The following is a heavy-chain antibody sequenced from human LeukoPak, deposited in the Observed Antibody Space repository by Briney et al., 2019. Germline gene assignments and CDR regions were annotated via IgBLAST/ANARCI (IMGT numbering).Heavy chain of an antibody. CDR3: ARDPPGGFWYFDL. CDR2: INHSGST. Sequence: SETLSLTCAVYGGSFSGYYWSWIRQPPGKGLEWIGEINHSGSTNYNPSLKSRVTISVDTSKNQFSLKLSSVTAADTAVYYCARDPPGGFWYFDLWGRGTLVTVSS. CDR1: GGSFSGYY. D-gene: IGHD3-16*01. J-gene: IGHJ2*01. V-gene: IGHV4-34*01.